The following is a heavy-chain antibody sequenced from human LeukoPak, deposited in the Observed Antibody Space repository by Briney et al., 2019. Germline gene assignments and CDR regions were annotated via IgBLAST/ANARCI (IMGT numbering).Heavy chain of an antibody. CDR1: GGSISPYF. Sequence: PSETLSLTCSVSGGSISPYFWSWIRQPPGKGLEWIGYIYYSGSTNYNPSLKSRVTISVDTSKNQFSLKLSSVTAADTAVYYCASNGGIAVAGYDAFDIWGQGTMVTVSS. J-gene: IGHJ3*02. CDR2: IYYSGST. D-gene: IGHD6-19*01. CDR3: ASNGGIAVAGYDAFDI. V-gene: IGHV4-59*01.